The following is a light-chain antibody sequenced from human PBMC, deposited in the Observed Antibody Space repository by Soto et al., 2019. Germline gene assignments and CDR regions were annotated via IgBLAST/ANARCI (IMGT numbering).Light chain of an antibody. Sequence: QSALTQPAPVSGSPGQSITISCTGTSSDVGGYNFVSWYQQHPGKAPKLMIYEVSNRPSGVSNRFSGSKSGNTASLTISGLQAEDEADYYCSSYTSSITRVVFGGGTKVTVL. CDR2: EVS. CDR1: SSDVGGYNF. J-gene: IGLJ2*01. CDR3: SSYTSSITRVV. V-gene: IGLV2-14*01.